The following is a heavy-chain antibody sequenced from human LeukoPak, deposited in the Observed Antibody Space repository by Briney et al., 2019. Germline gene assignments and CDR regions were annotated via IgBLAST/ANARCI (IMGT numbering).Heavy chain of an antibody. J-gene: IGHJ2*01. D-gene: IGHD3-16*01. CDR2: IYYNGNT. CDR1: GGSISNYY. CDR3: ARGGWSLDL. Sequence: SETLSLTCTVSGGSISNYYWSWFRQPPGKRLEWIGYIYYNGNTNYHPSLKSRVTISVDTSKNQFSLRLTSVTAAGTAVYYCARGGWSLDLWGRGTLVTVSS. V-gene: IGHV4-59*01.